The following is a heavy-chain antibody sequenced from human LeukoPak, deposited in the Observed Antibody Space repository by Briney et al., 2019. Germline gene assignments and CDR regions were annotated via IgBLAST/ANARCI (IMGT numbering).Heavy chain of an antibody. J-gene: IGHJ4*02. CDR3: ANGDYYDSSGYYPFDY. Sequence: GGSLRLSCAASGFTFSTYGMHWVRQAPGKGLEWVAVMWYDGSNKYYADSVKGRFTISRDNSKNTLYLQMNSLRAEDTAVYHCANGDYYDSSGYYPFDYWGQGTLVTVSS. V-gene: IGHV3-33*08. D-gene: IGHD3-22*01. CDR2: MWYDGSNK. CDR1: GFTFSTYG.